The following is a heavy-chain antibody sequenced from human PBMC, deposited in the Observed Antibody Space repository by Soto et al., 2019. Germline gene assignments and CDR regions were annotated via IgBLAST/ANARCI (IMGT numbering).Heavy chain of an antibody. Sequence: ASVKVSCKASGYTFTSYAMHWVRQAPGQRLEWMGWINAGNGNTKYSQKFQGRVTITRDTSASTAYMELSSLRSEDTAVYYCARVVPAAHLISVFRFDPWGQGTLVTVSS. D-gene: IGHD2-2*01. CDR1: GYTFTSYA. CDR2: INAGNGNT. J-gene: IGHJ5*02. CDR3: ARVVPAAHLISVFRFDP. V-gene: IGHV1-3*01.